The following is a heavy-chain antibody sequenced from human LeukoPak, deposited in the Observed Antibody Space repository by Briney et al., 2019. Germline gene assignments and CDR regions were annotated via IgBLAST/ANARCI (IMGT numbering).Heavy chain of an antibody. V-gene: IGHV1-2*02. D-gene: IGHD3-10*01. Sequence: ASVKVSCKASGYTFTGYYMHWVRQAPGQGPEWMGWINPNSGGTNYAQKFQGRVTMTRDTSISTAYMELSRLRSDDTAVYYCARDRTAMVRGVINYWGQGTLVTVSS. CDR1: GYTFTGYY. J-gene: IGHJ4*02. CDR3: ARDRTAMVRGVINY. CDR2: INPNSGGT.